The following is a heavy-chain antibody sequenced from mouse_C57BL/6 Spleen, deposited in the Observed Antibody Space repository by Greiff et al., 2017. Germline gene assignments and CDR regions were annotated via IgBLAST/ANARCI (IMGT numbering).Heavy chain of an antibody. Sequence: VKLMESGAELVKPGASVKISCKASGYAFSSYWMNWVKQRPGKGLEWIGQIYPGDGDTNYNGKFKGKATLTADKSSSTAYMQLSSLTSEDSAVYFCARKGQNYYGSSYAYAMDYWGQGGSVTVTS. D-gene: IGHD1-1*01. CDR1: GYAFSSYW. J-gene: IGHJ4*01. CDR2: IYPGDGDT. V-gene: IGHV1-80*01. CDR3: ARKGQNYYGSSYAYAMDY.